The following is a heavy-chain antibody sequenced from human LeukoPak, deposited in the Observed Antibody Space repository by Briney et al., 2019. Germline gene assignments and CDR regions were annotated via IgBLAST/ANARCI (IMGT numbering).Heavy chain of an antibody. V-gene: IGHV4-4*07. CDR1: GGSISSYY. D-gene: IGHD5-12*01. J-gene: IGHJ4*02. Sequence: SETLSLTCTVSGGSISSYYWSWIRQPPGKGLEWIGRIYTSVSTNYNPSLKSRVTMSVDTSKNQFSLKLSSVTAADTAVYYCARGGIIMAVTNTYYFDYWGQGTLVTVSS. CDR2: IYTSVST. CDR3: ARGGIIMAVTNTYYFDY.